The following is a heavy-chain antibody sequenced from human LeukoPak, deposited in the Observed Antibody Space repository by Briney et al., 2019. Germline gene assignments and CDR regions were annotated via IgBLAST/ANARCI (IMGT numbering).Heavy chain of an antibody. CDR3: AKEGFYCSGGSCYPDY. Sequence: GGSLRLSCAASGFTFSSYAMSWVRQAPGKGLEWFSAISGSGGSTYYADSVKGRFTISRDSSKNTLYLQMNSLRAEDTAVYYCAKEGFYCSGGSCYPDYWGQGTLVTVSS. J-gene: IGHJ4*02. CDR2: ISGSGGST. V-gene: IGHV3-23*01. CDR1: GFTFSSYA. D-gene: IGHD2-15*01.